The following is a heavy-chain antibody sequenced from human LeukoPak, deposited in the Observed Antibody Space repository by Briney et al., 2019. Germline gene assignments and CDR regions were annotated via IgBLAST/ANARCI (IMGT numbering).Heavy chain of an antibody. CDR3: ARGYYDSSGYSDWFDP. CDR2: IIPIFGTA. CDR1: GGTFSSCA. J-gene: IGHJ5*02. D-gene: IGHD3-22*01. V-gene: IGHV1-69*05. Sequence: GASVKVSCKASGGTFSSCAISRVRQAPGQGLEWMGGIIPIFGTANYAQKFQGRVTITTDESTSTAYMELSSLRSEDTAVYYCARGYYDSSGYSDWFDPWGQGTLVTVSS.